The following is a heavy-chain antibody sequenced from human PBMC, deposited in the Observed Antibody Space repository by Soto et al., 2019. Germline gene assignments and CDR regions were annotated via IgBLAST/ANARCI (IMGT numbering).Heavy chain of an antibody. J-gene: IGHJ4*02. CDR1: GGSISSSNW. CDR3: ARGSIAAAGPSDY. D-gene: IGHD6-13*01. Sequence: KPSETLSLTCAVSGGSISSSNWWSWVRQPPGKGLEWIGEIYHSGSTNYNPSLKSRVTISVDKSKNQFSLKLSSVTAADTAVYYCARGSIAAAGPSDYWGQGTLVTVSS. V-gene: IGHV4-4*02. CDR2: IYHSGST.